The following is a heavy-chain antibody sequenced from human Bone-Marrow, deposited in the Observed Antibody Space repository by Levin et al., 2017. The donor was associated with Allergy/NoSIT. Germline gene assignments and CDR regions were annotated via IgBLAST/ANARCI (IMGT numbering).Heavy chain of an antibody. J-gene: IGHJ4*02. V-gene: IGHV1-8*01. CDR1: GYIFTSFD. D-gene: IGHD3-10*01. CDR2: MNPSSTNT. Sequence: GESLKISCKTSGYIFTSFDIIWVRQATGQGLEWMGWMNPSSTNTGYSQRFQGRVTMTATTSINTAYMELSSLTSEDTALYFCARAVRGHLLADFWGQGTQVTVSS. CDR3: ARAVRGHLLADF.